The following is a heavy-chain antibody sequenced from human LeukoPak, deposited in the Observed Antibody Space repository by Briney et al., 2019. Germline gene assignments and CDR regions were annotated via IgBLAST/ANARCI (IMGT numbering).Heavy chain of an antibody. J-gene: IGHJ4*02. CDR3: AREGSVHYYDSSGLLDY. Sequence: SETLSLTCTVSGGSISSGGYYWSWIRQHPGTGLEWIGYIYYSGSTYYNPSLKSRVTISVDTSKNQFSLKLSSVTAADTAVYYCAREGSVHYYDSSGLLDYWGQGTLVTVSS. V-gene: IGHV4-31*03. D-gene: IGHD3-22*01. CDR2: IYYSGST. CDR1: GGSISSGGYY.